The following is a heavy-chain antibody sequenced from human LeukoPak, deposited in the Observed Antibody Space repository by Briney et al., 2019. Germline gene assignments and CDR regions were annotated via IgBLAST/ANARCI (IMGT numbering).Heavy chain of an antibody. J-gene: IGHJ3*02. D-gene: IGHD3-16*02. CDR3: ARTLMTFGGVIVRGAFDI. CDR1: GGSSSSSNW. Sequence: SGTLSLTCAVSGGSSSSSNWWYWVRQPPGKGLEWIGEIYHSGSTNYNPSLKSRVTISVDKSKNQFYLNLSSVTAADTAVYYCARTLMTFGGVIVRGAFDIWGQGTLVTVSS. V-gene: IGHV4-4*02. CDR2: IYHSGST.